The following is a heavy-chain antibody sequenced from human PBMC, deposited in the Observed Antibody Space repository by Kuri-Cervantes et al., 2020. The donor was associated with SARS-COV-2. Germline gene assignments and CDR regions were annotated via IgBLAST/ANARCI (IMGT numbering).Heavy chain of an antibody. CDR2: ISSSSSYI. CDR1: GFTFSSYS. D-gene: IGHD6-13*01. Sequence: ETLSLTCAASGFTFSSYSMNWVRQAPGKGLEWVSSISSSSSYIYYADAVKGRFTISRDNAKNSLYLQVNSLRAEDTAVYYCARGADPSSPNSSWYYYYYMDVWGKGTTVTVSS. J-gene: IGHJ6*03. V-gene: IGHV3-21*01. CDR3: ARGADPSSPNSSWYYYYYMDV.